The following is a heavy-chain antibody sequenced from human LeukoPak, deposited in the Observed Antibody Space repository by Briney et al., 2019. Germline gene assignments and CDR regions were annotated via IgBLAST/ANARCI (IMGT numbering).Heavy chain of an antibody. CDR1: GGTFSSYA. CDR3: ARENGDYGMDV. J-gene: IGHJ6*02. Sequence: GASVKVSCKASGGTFSSYAISWVRQAPGQGLEWMGRIIPILGIANYAQKFQGRVTITADKSTSTAYMELSSLRSEDTVVYYCARENGDYGMDVWGQGTTVTVSS. V-gene: IGHV1-69*04. CDR2: IIPILGIA. D-gene: IGHD4-17*01.